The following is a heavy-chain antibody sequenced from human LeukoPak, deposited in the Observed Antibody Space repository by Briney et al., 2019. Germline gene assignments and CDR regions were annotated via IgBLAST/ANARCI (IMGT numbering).Heavy chain of an antibody. J-gene: IGHJ3*02. D-gene: IGHD3-10*01. CDR1: GYSISSGYF. V-gene: IGHV4-38-2*02. CDR2: IYHSGST. CDR3: ARYGSRGVISLDAFDI. Sequence: SETLSLTCTVSGYSISSGYFWGWIRQPPGKGLEWIGSIYHSGSTYYNPSLKSRVTISVDTSKNQFSLKLSSVTAADTAVYYCARYGSRGVISLDAFDIWGQGTMVTVSS.